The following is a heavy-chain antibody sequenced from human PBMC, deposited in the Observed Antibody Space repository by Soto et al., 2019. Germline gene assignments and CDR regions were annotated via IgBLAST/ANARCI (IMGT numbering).Heavy chain of an antibody. Sequence: QVQLVQSGAEVKKPGASVKVSCKASGYTFTSYAMHWVRQAPGQRLEWMGWINAGNGNTKYSQKFQGRVTITRDTSASTAYMELSSLRSEDTAVYYCAREGGDIVVVPAAMPGGGGQAWNYMDVWGKGTTVTVSS. CDR1: GYTFTSYA. CDR2: INAGNGNT. CDR3: AREGGDIVVVPAAMPGGGGQAWNYMDV. V-gene: IGHV1-3*01. J-gene: IGHJ6*03. D-gene: IGHD2-2*01.